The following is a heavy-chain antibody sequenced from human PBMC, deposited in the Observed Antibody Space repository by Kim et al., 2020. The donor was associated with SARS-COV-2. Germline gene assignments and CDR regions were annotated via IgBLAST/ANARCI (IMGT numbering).Heavy chain of an antibody. D-gene: IGHD3-22*01. J-gene: IGHJ4*02. CDR2: IHYGGTP. Sequence: SETLSLICSVSGGSISSSTHYWGWIRQSPGSGLEWIASIHYGGTPYYNPSLSSRVTISVDTSNNQFSLKLSSMTAADTALYYCVRTDTSGYYDYWGQG. CDR3: VRTDTSGYYDY. V-gene: IGHV4-39*07. CDR1: GGSISSSTHY.